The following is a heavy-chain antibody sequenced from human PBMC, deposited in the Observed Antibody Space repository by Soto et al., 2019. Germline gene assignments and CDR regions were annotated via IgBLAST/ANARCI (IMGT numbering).Heavy chain of an antibody. CDR2: IYYSGST. V-gene: IGHV4-31*03. J-gene: IGHJ4*02. D-gene: IGHD2-2*01. Sequence: PSETLSLTCTVSGGSISSGGYYWSWIRQHPGKGLEWIGYIYYSGSTYYNPSLKSRVTISVDTSKNQFSLKLSSVTAADTAVYYCAKGPLGAHCSSTSCYDNPWYSSSWLFDYWGQGTLVTVSS. CDR1: GGSISSGGYY. CDR3: AKGPLGAHCSSTSCYDNPWYSSSWLFDY.